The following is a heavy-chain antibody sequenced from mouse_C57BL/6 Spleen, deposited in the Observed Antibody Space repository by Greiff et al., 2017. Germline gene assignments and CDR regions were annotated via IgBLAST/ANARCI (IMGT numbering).Heavy chain of an antibody. CDR1: GYTFTSYW. D-gene: IGHD1-1*01. Sequence: VQLQQPGAELVMPGASVKLSCKASGYTFTSYWMHWVKQRPGQGLEWIGEIDPSDSYTNYNQKFKGKSTLTVDKSSSTAYMQLSSLTSEDSAVYYCARRGYYYGSSYNAMDYWGQGTSVTVSS. J-gene: IGHJ4*01. V-gene: IGHV1-69*01. CDR2: IDPSDSYT. CDR3: ARRGYYYGSSYNAMDY.